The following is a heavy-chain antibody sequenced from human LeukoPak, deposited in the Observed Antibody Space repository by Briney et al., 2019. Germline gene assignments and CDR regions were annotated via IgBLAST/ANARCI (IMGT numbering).Heavy chain of an antibody. CDR2: ISDGDRT. D-gene: IGHD5-12*01. CDR3: AREYGGHTFGVFDY. Sequence: GGSLRLSCAASGFTVSSNYMSWVRQAPGKGPEWVSLISDGDRTDYPESVKGRFIISRDISKNAVYLQMTSLRAEDTAVYYCAREYGGHTFGVFDYWGQGALVTVSS. CDR1: GFTVSSNY. J-gene: IGHJ4*02. V-gene: IGHV3-53*01.